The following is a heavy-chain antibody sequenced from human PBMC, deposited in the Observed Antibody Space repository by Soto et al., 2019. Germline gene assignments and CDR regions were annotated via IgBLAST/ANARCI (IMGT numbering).Heavy chain of an antibody. Sequence: SETLSLTCTVSGGSISSSSYYWGWIRQPPGKGLEWIGSIYYSGSTYYNPSLKSRVTISVDTSKNQFSLKLSSVTAADTAVYYCASMYYDFWSGYYTGLHWGQRTLVTVSS. D-gene: IGHD3-3*01. J-gene: IGHJ4*02. CDR3: ASMYYDFWSGYYTGLH. V-gene: IGHV4-39*01. CDR2: IYYSGST. CDR1: GGSISSSSYY.